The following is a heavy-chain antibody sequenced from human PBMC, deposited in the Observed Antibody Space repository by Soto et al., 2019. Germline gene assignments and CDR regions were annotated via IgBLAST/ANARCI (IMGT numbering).Heavy chain of an antibody. Sequence: QVHLVQSGVEVNTPGASVKVSCQASGYTFFTYAISWVRQAPGQGLEWMGWISTYSGDTKYAQKLQGRGTMTTDTSTTTAYLELRSLRSDDTAVYYCSRHHGPTTSENWFDPWGQGTRVTVSS. CDR2: ISTYSGDT. D-gene: IGHD5-12*01. J-gene: IGHJ5*02. CDR1: GYTFFTYA. CDR3: SRHHGPTTSENWFDP. V-gene: IGHV1-18*01.